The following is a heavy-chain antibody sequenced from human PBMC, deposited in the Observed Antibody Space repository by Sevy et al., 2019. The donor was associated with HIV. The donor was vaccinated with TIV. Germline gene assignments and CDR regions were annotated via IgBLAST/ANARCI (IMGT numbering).Heavy chain of an antibody. CDR1: GGSIKGYY. Sequence: SETLSLTCTVSGGSIKGYYWSWIRQPPGKGLEWIGYVYNRGSPSYNSPLKSRVTTSIDTSKNQFSLNLNSVTAADTAMYYCARERGGSDGFLFDYWGQGMLVTVSS. CDR2: VYNRGSP. V-gene: IGHV4-59*12. CDR3: ARERGGSDGFLFDY. J-gene: IGHJ4*02. D-gene: IGHD3-10*01.